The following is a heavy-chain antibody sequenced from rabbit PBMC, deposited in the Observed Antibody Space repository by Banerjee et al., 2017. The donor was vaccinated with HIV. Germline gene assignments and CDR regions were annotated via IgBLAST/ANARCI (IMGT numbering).Heavy chain of an antibody. V-gene: IGHV1S45*01. D-gene: IGHD1-1*01. CDR2: MNAGTSGGST. J-gene: IGHJ2*01. CDR1: GFSFSSRYW. CDR3: ARGGVASTGYTFAFDP. Sequence: QEHLEESGGDLVKPEGSLTLTCTASGFSFSSRYWICWVRQAPGKGLEWIGCMNAGTSGGSTWYASWVNGRFTISKISSTTVTLQMTSLTAADTATYFCARGGVASTGYTFAFDPWGPGTLVTVS.